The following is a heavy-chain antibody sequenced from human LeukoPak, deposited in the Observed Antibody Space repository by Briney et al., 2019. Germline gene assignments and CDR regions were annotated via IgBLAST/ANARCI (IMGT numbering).Heavy chain of an antibody. D-gene: IGHD4-11*01. Sequence: ASVKVSCKASGYTFTDYYMHWVQQAPGQGLEWTGWIDPNSGGTKYAQRFQGRVTMTRDTSITTAYMELSRLRSDDTAVYYCARGGPSPTTVTSNWYFDLWGRGALVTVSS. J-gene: IGHJ2*01. CDR1: GYTFTDYY. CDR3: ARGGPSPTTVTSNWYFDL. CDR2: IDPNSGGT. V-gene: IGHV1-2*02.